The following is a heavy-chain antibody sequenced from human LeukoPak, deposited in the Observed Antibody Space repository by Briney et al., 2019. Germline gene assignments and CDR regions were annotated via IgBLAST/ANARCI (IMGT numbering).Heavy chain of an antibody. V-gene: IGHV3-74*01. Sequence: GGSLRLSCAASGFTFSSYWMHWVRHAPGKGLVWVSRINSDGSSTSYADSVKGRFTISRDNAKNTLYLQMNSLRAEDTAVYYCAKGADYEPYYYYYYMDVWGKGTTVAVSS. CDR3: AKGADYEPYYYYYYMDV. D-gene: IGHD4-17*01. CDR1: GFTFSSYW. J-gene: IGHJ6*03. CDR2: INSDGSST.